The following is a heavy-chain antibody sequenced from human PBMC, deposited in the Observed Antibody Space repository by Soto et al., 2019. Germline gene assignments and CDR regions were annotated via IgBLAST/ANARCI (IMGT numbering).Heavy chain of an antibody. CDR1: GGPFNSYS. D-gene: IGHD6-13*01. V-gene: IGHV1-69*01. CDR3: ARGVWAAAGGEAFDI. CDR2: IIPIFGTA. Sequence: QGQLGEAGAWVEKAWFSVEVFWKASGGPFNSYSINWVGQGPGQGVGWMGGIIPIFGTANYAQKFQGRVTITADESTSTAYMELSSLRSEDTAVYYCARGVWAAAGGEAFDIWGQGTMVTVSS. J-gene: IGHJ3*02.